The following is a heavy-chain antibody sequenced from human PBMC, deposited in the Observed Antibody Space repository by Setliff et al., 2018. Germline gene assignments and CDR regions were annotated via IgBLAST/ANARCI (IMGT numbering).Heavy chain of an antibody. CDR1: GFTFSNSW. CDR2: IKQDGSEK. D-gene: IGHD3-16*01. Sequence: GGSLRLSCAASGFTFSNSWMSWVRQAPGKGLEWVANIKQDGSEKYYVDSVKGRFTISRDNAKNSLYLQMNSLRAEDSAVYYCARDGGEYWGQGTLVTVSS. V-gene: IGHV3-7*01. CDR3: ARDGGEY. J-gene: IGHJ4*02.